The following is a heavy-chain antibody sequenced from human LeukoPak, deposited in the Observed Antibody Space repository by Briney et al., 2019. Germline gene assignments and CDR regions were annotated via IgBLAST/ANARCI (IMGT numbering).Heavy chain of an antibody. J-gene: IGHJ5*02. Sequence: SVKVSCKASGGTFSSYAISWVRQAPGQGLEWMGGIIPIFGTANYAQKFQGRVTMTRDTSISTAYMELSRLRSDDTAVYYCARKGLIVGATDNWFDPWGQGTLVTVSS. V-gene: IGHV1-69*05. CDR3: ARKGLIVGATDNWFDP. CDR2: IIPIFGTA. D-gene: IGHD1-26*01. CDR1: GGTFSSYA.